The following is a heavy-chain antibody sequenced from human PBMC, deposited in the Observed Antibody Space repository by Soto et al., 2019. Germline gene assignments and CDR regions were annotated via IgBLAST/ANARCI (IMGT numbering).Heavy chain of an antibody. CDR1: GFTVSSYL. CDR3: ARVNYGDYGGVYDY. V-gene: IGHV3-74*01. Sequence: EVQLVASGGGLVQPGGSLRLSCAASGFTVSSYLMHWVRQAPGKGLVWVSRINSDGSSTSFADSVKGRFTISRDNAKNTLYLQMNSLRAEDTAVYYCARVNYGDYGGVYDYSGQGTLVTVSS. CDR2: INSDGSST. D-gene: IGHD4-17*01. J-gene: IGHJ4*02.